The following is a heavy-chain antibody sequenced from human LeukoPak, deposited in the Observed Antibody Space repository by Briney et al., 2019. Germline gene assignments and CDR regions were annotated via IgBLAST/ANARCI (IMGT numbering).Heavy chain of an antibody. CDR2: ISPNSGGT. CDR3: ARGNGGLDY. J-gene: IGHJ4*02. V-gene: IGHV1-2*02. Sequence: ASVKVSCKASGYTFTGYYMHWVRQAPGQGLEWMGWISPNSGGTNYAQRFQGRVTMTRDTSINTAYMELSRLSSDDTAVYYCARGNGGLDYWGQGTLVTVSS. CDR1: GYTFTGYY. D-gene: IGHD3-16*01.